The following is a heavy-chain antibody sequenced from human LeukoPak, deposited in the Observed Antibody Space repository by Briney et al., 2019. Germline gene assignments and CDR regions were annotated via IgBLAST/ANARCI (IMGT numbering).Heavy chain of an antibody. J-gene: IGHJ4*02. CDR1: GYTLTSYY. CDR3: ALNRGSGWYFHY. Sequence: GASVKVSCKASGYTLTSYYMHWVRQAPGQGLEWMGIINPSGGSTSYAQKFQGRVTMTRDMSTSTVYMELSSLRSEDTAVYYCALNRGSGWYFHYPGQGTPVTVSS. V-gene: IGHV1-46*01. D-gene: IGHD6-19*01. CDR2: INPSGGST.